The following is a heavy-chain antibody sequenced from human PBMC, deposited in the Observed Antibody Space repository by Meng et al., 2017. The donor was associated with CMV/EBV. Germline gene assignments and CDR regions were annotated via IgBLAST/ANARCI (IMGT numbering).Heavy chain of an antibody. Sequence: LSLTCAASGFIFSDSYMSWIRQAPGKGLEWVSYITSSGRTKYYADSVKGRFTISRDNAKNSLYLQMNSLRAEDTALYYCARDLPSDPSLDPIGLDYWGQGTLVTVSS. CDR2: ITSSGRTK. CDR3: ARDLPSDPSLDPIGLDY. D-gene: IGHD1-1*01. V-gene: IGHV3-11*01. CDR1: GFIFSDSY. J-gene: IGHJ4*02.